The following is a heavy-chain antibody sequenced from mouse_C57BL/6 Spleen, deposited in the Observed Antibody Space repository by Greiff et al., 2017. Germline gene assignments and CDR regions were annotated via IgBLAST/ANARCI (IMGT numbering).Heavy chain of an antibody. CDR2: ISSGSSTI. CDR3: ARPPYYGSSYWYFDV. D-gene: IGHD1-1*01. J-gene: IGHJ1*03. Sequence: DVKLQESGGGLVKPGGSLKLSCAASGFTFSDYGMHWVRQAPEKGLEWVAYISSGSSTIYYADTVKGRFTISRDNAKNTLFLQMTSLRSEDTAMYYCARPPYYGSSYWYFDVWGTGTTVTVSS. V-gene: IGHV5-17*01. CDR1: GFTFSDYG.